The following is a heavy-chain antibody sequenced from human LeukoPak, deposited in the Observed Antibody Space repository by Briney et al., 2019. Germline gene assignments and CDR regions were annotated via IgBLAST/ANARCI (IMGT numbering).Heavy chain of an antibody. V-gene: IGHV4-39*07. CDR1: GGSISSSNYF. CDR3: ARYVRMTNNWYFDS. CDR2: ISYSGNT. D-gene: IGHD1-1*01. Sequence: SETLSLTCTVSGGSISSSNYFWGWVRQPPGKGLEWIGGISYSGNTYYNPSLKSRVTISLDTSKNQFSLKLSSVTAADTAVYYCARYVRMTNNWYFDSWGQGTLVTVSS. J-gene: IGHJ4*02.